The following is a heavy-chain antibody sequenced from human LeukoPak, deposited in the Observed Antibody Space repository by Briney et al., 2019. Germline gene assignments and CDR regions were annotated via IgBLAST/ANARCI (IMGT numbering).Heavy chain of an antibody. CDR1: GGTFSSYA. CDR3: ARSGSGGWSLGVGYTEYFQH. CDR2: IIPIFGIA. J-gene: IGHJ1*01. Sequence: GSSVKVSCKASGGTFSSYAISWVRQAPGQGLEWMGRIIPIFGIANYAQKFQGRVTITADKSTSTAYMELSSLRSEDTAVYYCARSGSGGWSLGVGYTEYFQHWGQGTLVTVSS. V-gene: IGHV1-69*04. D-gene: IGHD2-15*01.